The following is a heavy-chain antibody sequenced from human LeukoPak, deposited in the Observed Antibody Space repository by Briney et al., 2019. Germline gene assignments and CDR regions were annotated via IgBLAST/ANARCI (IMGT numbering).Heavy chain of an antibody. V-gene: IGHV4-34*01. D-gene: IGHD6-13*01. Sequence: SETLSLTCAVYGGSFSGYYWSWIRQHPGKGLEWIGEINHSGSTNYNPSLKSRVTISVATSKNQFSLKLSSVTAADTAVYYCARGTAGPYYYYYYMDVWGKGTTVTVSS. J-gene: IGHJ6*03. CDR2: INHSGST. CDR1: GGSFSGYY. CDR3: ARGTAGPYYYYYYMDV.